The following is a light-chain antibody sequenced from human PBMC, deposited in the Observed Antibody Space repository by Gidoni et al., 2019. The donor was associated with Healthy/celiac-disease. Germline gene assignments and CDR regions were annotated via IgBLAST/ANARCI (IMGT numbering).Light chain of an antibody. V-gene: IGLV1-40*01. CDR2: GNS. J-gene: IGLJ2*01. CDR3: QSYDSSLSGSV. Sequence: QSVLTPPPSVSGAPGQRVTISCTGSSSNIGAGYDVHWYQQLPGPAPKLLIYGNSNRPSGAPDRFSGSKSGTSASLAITGLQAEDEADYYCQSYDSSLSGSVFGGGTKLTVL. CDR1: SSNIGAGYD.